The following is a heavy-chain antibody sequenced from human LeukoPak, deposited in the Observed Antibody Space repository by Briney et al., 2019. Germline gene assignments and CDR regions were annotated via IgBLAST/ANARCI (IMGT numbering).Heavy chain of an antibody. CDR3: VVVINAFDI. D-gene: IGHD3-22*01. V-gene: IGHV4-34*01. CDR1: GGSFSGYY. CDR2: INHSGST. J-gene: IGHJ3*02. Sequence: SETLSLTCAVYGGSFSGYYWSWIRQPPGKGLEWIGEINHSGSTNYNPSLKSRVTISVDTSKNQFSLKLSSVTAADTAVYYCVVVINAFDIWGQGTMVTVSS.